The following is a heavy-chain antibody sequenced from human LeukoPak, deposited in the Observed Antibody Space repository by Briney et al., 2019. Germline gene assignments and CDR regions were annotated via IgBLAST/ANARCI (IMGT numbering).Heavy chain of an antibody. D-gene: IGHD2-15*01. CDR1: GFTFGSYW. J-gene: IGHJ4*02. CDR2: IKQDGSEK. V-gene: IGHV3-7*01. Sequence: GGSLRLSCAASGFTFGSYWMSWVRQAPGKGLEWVANIKQDGSEKYYVDSVKGRFTISRDNAKNSLYLQMNSLRAEDTAVYYCARVMVVVAATRGFDYWGQGTLVTVSS. CDR3: ARVMVVVAATRGFDY.